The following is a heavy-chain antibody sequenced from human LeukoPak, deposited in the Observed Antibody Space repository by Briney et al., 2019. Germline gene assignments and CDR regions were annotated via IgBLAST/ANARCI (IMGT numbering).Heavy chain of an antibody. D-gene: IGHD3-16*01. Sequence: GGSLRLSCAASGFTFSSYSMNWVRQAPGKGLEWVSYISSSSSTIYYADSVKGRFTISRDNAKNSLYLQMNSLRAEDTAVYYCARDWADYDYVWGLGPLSDAFDIWGQGTMVTVSS. V-gene: IGHV3-48*04. CDR2: ISSSSSTI. CDR1: GFTFSSYS. J-gene: IGHJ3*02. CDR3: ARDWADYDYVWGLGPLSDAFDI.